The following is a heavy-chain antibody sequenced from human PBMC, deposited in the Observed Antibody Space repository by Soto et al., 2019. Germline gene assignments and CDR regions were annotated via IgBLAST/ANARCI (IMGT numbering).Heavy chain of an antibody. D-gene: IGHD3-3*01. V-gene: IGHV2-5*02. CDR2: IYWDDDK. CDR1: GFSLSTSGVG. J-gene: IGHJ4*02. CDR3: AHPNLRFLEWLLFDY. Sequence: QITLKESGPTLEKPTQTLTLTCTFSGFSLSTSGVGVGWIRQPPGKALEWLALIYWDDDKRYSPSLKSRLTITNDTSKNQVVLTMTNMDPVDTATDDCAHPNLRFLEWLLFDYWCQGTLVTVSS.